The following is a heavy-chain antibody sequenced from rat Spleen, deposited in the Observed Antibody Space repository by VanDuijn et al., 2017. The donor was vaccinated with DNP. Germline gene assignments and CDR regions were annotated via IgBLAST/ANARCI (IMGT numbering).Heavy chain of an antibody. Sequence: EVQLVESGGGLVQPGRSLKLSCAASGFAFSTFPMAWVRQSATKGLEWVATISTGGGTTYYRDSVKGRFTISRDDAKTTLYLQMNSLRSEATATYYCARGVYYYSATYWYFDFWGPGAMVTVSS. CDR1: GFAFSTFP. CDR3: ARGVYYYSATYWYFDF. D-gene: IGHD1-1*01. J-gene: IGHJ1*01. CDR2: ISTGGGTT. V-gene: IGHV5S23*01.